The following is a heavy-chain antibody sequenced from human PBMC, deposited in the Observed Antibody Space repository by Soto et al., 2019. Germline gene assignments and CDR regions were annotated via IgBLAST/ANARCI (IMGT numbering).Heavy chain of an antibody. Sequence: ASVKVSCKASGYTFTSYAMHWVRQAPGQRLEWMGWINAGNGNTKYSQKFQGRVTITRDTSASTAYMKLSSLRSEDTAVYYCARERWELLPPLDHYYGMDVWGQGTTVTVSS. D-gene: IGHD1-26*01. J-gene: IGHJ6*02. CDR3: ARERWELLPPLDHYYGMDV. CDR1: GYTFTSYA. CDR2: INAGNGNT. V-gene: IGHV1-3*01.